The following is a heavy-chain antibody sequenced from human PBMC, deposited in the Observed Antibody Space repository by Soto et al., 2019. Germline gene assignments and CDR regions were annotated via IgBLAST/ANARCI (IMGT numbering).Heavy chain of an antibody. CDR3: AKAASETAGPPAS. J-gene: IGHJ5*02. CDR2: ISGGGGST. D-gene: IGHD2-2*01. V-gene: IGHV3-23*01. Sequence: EVQLLESGGGLVQPGRSLRLSCVASGFTFISYAMGWVRQSPGMGLEWVSAISGGGGSTYYADSGKGRFTISRDNSKNTLYLQMDSLRAEDTAVFYCAKAASETAGPPASCGQGTLVTV. CDR1: GFTFISYA.